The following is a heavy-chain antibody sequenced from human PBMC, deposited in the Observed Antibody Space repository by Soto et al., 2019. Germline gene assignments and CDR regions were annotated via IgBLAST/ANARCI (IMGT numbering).Heavy chain of an antibody. V-gene: IGHV4-59*01. CDR1: GGSISSYY. D-gene: IGHD2-2*01. CDR2: IYYSGVT. J-gene: IGHJ5*02. Sequence: SETLSRTCTVSGGSISSYYWSWIRQPPGKGLEWIGYIYYSGVTNYNPSLKSRVTISVDTSKNQFSLRLTSVAAADTAVYYCARDLGFCSTTTCYPWFDPWGQVTLVTVSS. CDR3: ARDLGFCSTTTCYPWFDP.